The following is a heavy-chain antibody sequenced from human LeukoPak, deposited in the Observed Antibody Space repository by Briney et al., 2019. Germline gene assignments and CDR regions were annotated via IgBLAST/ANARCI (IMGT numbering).Heavy chain of an antibody. CDR1: GFPFTLYN. CDR3: ARGGYYGSGSDHDAFDI. D-gene: IGHD3-10*01. J-gene: IGHJ3*02. Sequence: PGGSLRLSCEVSGFPFTLYNMNWVRQAPGKGLEWLSYISSSTNTIYYADSVKGRFTISRDNAKNSLYLQMNGLGAEDTAVYYCARGGYYGSGSDHDAFDIWGQGTMVTVSS. V-gene: IGHV3-48*04. CDR2: ISSSTNTI.